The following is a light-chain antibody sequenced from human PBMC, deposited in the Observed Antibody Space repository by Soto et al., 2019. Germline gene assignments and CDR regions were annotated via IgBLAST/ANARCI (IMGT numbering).Light chain of an antibody. CDR2: LNSDGSH. V-gene: IGLV4-69*01. Sequence: QLALTQSPSASASLGASVKLTCTLSSGHSSYAIAWHQQQPEKGPRYLIKLNSDGSHSKGDGIPDRFSGSSSGAERYLTISSLQSEDEADYYCQTWGTGIRVFGGGTKLTVL. J-gene: IGLJ3*02. CDR3: QTWGTGIRV. CDR1: SGHSSYA.